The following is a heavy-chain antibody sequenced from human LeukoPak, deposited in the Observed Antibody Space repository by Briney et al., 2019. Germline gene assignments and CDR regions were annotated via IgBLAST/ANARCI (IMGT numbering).Heavy chain of an antibody. J-gene: IGHJ4*02. CDR2: IYYSGST. D-gene: IGHD2-2*02. V-gene: IGHV4-59*01. Sequence: SETLSLTCTVSGGSISSYYWSWIRQPPGKGLEWIGYIYYSGSTNYNPFLKSRVTISVDTSKNQFSLKLSSVTAADTAVYYCARDRRYCSSTSCYTTFDYWGQGTLVTVSS. CDR1: GGSISSYY. CDR3: ARDRRYCSSTSCYTTFDY.